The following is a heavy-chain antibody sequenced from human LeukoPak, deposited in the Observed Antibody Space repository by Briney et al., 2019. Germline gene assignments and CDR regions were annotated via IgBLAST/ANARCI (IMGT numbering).Heavy chain of an antibody. D-gene: IGHD1-20*01. V-gene: IGHV1-2*06. CDR1: GYTFTGYY. J-gene: IGHJ5*02. CDR3: ARDNWNDGGNWFDP. Sequence: ASVKVSXKASGYTFTGYYMHWVRQAPGQGLEWIGRINPNSGGTNYAQKFQGRVTMTRDTSISTAYMELSRLRSDDTAVYYCARDNWNDGGNWFDPWGQGTLVTVSS. CDR2: INPNSGGT.